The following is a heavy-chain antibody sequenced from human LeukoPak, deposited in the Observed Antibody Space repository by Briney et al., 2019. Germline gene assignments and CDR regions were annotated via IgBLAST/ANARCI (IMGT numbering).Heavy chain of an antibody. CDR3: AKDQKRQLARYYFDY. CDR1: GFTFSSYG. J-gene: IGHJ4*02. CDR2: ISYDGSNK. V-gene: IGHV3-30*18. Sequence: PGRSLRLSCAASGFTFSSYGMHWVRQAPGKGLEWVAVISYDGSNKYYADSVKGRFTISRVNSKNTLYLQMNSLRAEDTAVYYCAKDQKRQLARYYFDYWGQGTLVTVSS. D-gene: IGHD6-13*01.